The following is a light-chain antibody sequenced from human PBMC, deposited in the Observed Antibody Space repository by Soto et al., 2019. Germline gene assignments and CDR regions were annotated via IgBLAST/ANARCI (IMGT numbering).Light chain of an antibody. V-gene: IGLV2-11*01. Sequence: QSVLTQPRSVSGSPGQSVTISCTGTSSDVGTYNYVSWYQHHPGKAPKVLIYGVSQRPSGVPDRFSGSKSGNTASLTISGLQAEDEADYYCCSYAGSYTYVFGTGTKLTVL. CDR3: CSYAGSYTYV. CDR1: SSDVGTYNY. J-gene: IGLJ1*01. CDR2: GVS.